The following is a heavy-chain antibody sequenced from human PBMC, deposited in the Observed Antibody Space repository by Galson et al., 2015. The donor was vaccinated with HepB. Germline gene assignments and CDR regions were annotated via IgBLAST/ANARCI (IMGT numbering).Heavy chain of an antibody. CDR3: ARGRPGGAVANTNRFYFDY. CDR1: GYTFTSFP. Sequence: SVKVSCKASGYTFTSFPMHWVRQAPGQRPEWMGWIIAGNGNTKSSQKFQGRVTITRDTSASTAYMELSSLTSEDTAVYYCARGRPGGAVANTNRFYFDYWGQGTLVTVSS. V-gene: IGHV1-3*01. J-gene: IGHJ4*02. CDR2: IIAGNGNT. D-gene: IGHD6-13*01.